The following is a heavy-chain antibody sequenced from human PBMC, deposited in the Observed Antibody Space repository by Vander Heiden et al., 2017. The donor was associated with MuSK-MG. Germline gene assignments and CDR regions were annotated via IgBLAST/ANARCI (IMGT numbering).Heavy chain of an antibody. Sequence: QVQLQESGPGLVKPSQTLSLTCTVSGGSISSGRSYRSWIRQHPEKGLEWVGHINHSGRTYYNPSLKSRVTISVDTSKNQFSLKLSSVTAADTAVYYCARLWYYDFVGFHFDYWGQGTLVTVSS. V-gene: IGHV4-31*03. J-gene: IGHJ4*02. CDR3: ARLWYYDFVGFHFDY. CDR2: INHSGRT. D-gene: IGHD3-3*01. CDR1: GGSISSGRSY.